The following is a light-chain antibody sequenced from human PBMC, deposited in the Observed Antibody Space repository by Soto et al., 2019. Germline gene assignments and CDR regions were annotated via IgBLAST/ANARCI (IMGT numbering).Light chain of an antibody. V-gene: IGKV3-20*01. J-gene: IGKJ2*01. CDR2: GAS. Sequence: EIVLTQSPGTLSLSPGERATLSCRASQSVKSTYLAWYQQKPGQAPRLLIYGASSRATGIPDTFSGRGSGTDFALTIGRLEPEDFAVYFCHQYGNSPGTFGQGTKLEIK. CDR1: QSVKSTY. CDR3: HQYGNSPGT.